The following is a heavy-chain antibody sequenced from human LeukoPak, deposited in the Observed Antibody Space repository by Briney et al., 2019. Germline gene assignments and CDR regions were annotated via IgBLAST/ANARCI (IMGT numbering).Heavy chain of an antibody. D-gene: IGHD3-10*01. V-gene: IGHV3-7*01. J-gene: IGHJ6*02. CDR2: IKQDGSEK. CDR3: ARDGIRVIGFGEPHYGMDV. Sequence: PGGSLRLSCAASGFTFSSYWMSWVRQAPGKGLEWVANIKQDGSEKYYVDSVKGRFTISRDNAKNSLYLQVNSLRAEDTAVYYCARDGIRVIGFGEPHYGMDVWGQGTTVTVSS. CDR1: GFTFSSYW.